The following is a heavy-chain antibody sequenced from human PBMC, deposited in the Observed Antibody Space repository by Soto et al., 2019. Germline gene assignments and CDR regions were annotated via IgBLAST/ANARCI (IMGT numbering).Heavy chain of an antibody. Sequence: QVQLVQSGAEVKKPGASVKVSCKVSGYTLTELSMHWVRQAPGKGLEWMGGFDPEDGETIYAQKFQGRVTMTEDPSTDTAYMELSSLRSEDTAVYYCATLRFLEWLLPNWFDPWGQGTLVTVSS. V-gene: IGHV1-24*01. CDR1: GYTLTELS. J-gene: IGHJ5*02. D-gene: IGHD3-3*01. CDR3: ATLRFLEWLLPNWFDP. CDR2: FDPEDGET.